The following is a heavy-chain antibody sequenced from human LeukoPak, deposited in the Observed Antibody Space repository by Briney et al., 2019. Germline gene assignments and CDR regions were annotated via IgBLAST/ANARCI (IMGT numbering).Heavy chain of an antibody. J-gene: IGHJ3*02. CDR1: GFTFSSYL. D-gene: IGHD3-22*01. Sequence: PGGSLRLSCAASGFTFSSYLMHWVRQVPRKGLVWVSRINGDGSSTNYADSVRGRFTISRDNAKNTLYLHMNSLRAEDTAVYYCAKDRGGAYYESSVDIWGQGTMVTVSS. V-gene: IGHV3-74*01. CDR3: AKDRGGAYYESSVDI. CDR2: INGDGSST.